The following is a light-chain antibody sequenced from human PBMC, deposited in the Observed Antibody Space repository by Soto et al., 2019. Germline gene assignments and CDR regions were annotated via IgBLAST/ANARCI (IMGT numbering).Light chain of an antibody. V-gene: IGKV1-39*01. CDR2: AAS. Sequence: DIQMTQTPSSLSASVSERVTITCRASQSVRSYLNWYQQKPGKAPKLLIFAASSLQSGTPSRFSGSGSGTDFTLTISTLQPEDFATYYCQQSYSTPWTFGQGTKVDIK. J-gene: IGKJ1*01. CDR1: QSVRSY. CDR3: QQSYSTPWT.